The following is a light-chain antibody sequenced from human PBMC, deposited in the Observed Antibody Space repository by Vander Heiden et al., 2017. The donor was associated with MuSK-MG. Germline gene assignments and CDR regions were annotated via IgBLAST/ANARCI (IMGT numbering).Light chain of an antibody. CDR1: QSLLYTSNNKNY. V-gene: IGKV4-1*01. Sequence: DIVMTQSPDSLAVSLGERATINCKSSQSLLYTSNNKNYLAWYQHKPGQPPKLLIYWASNREYGVPDRFSGRGYETDFTLTSSSRQAEDVAVYYGQQDYSTSSFGQGTKLDIK. J-gene: IGKJ2*01. CDR3: QQDYSTSS. CDR2: WAS.